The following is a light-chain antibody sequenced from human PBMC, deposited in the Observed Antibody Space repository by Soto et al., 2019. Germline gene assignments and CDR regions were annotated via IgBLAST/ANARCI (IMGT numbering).Light chain of an antibody. V-gene: IGLV2-14*01. CDR2: DVS. CDR3: SSYTSSSTPYV. J-gene: IGLJ1*01. CDR1: SSDVGGYNS. Sequence: QSALTQPASVSGXXXXSIXXXCTGTSSDVGGYNSVSWYQQHPGKAPKLMIYDVSNRPSGVSNRFSGSKSGNTASLTISGLQAEDEADYYCSSYTSSSTPYVFGTGTKLTVL.